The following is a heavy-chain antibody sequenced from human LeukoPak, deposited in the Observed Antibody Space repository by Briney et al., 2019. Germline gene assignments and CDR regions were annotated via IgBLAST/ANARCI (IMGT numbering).Heavy chain of an antibody. CDR3: ARDCGGGSCYSDY. CDR1: GFTFSSYG. D-gene: IGHD2-15*01. Sequence: GGSLRLSCAASGFTFSSYGMHWVRQAPGKGLEWVAVIWYDGGNKYYADSVKGRFTISRDNSKNTLYLQMNSLRAEDTAVYYCARDCGGGSCYSDYWGQGTLVTVSS. CDR2: IWYDGGNK. V-gene: IGHV3-33*01. J-gene: IGHJ4*02.